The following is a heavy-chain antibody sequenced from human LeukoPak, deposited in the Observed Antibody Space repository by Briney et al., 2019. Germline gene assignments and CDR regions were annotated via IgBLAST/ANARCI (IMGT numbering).Heavy chain of an antibody. V-gene: IGHV3-23*01. CDR3: AASRGWYDPFDY. D-gene: IGHD6-19*01. J-gene: IGHJ4*02. CDR1: GFTFSSYG. CDR2: ISYNGGST. Sequence: PGGSLRLSCAASGFTFSSYGMHWVRQAPGKGLEWVSAISYNGGSTYYADSVKGRFTISRDNSKNTLYLQMNSLRAEDTAIYYCAASRGWYDPFDYWGQGTLVTVSS.